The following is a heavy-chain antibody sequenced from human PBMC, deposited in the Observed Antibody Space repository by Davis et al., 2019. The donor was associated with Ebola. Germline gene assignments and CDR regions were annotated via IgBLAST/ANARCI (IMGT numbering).Heavy chain of an antibody. CDR2: ITGSSDLT. V-gene: IGHV3-23*01. CDR1: GFTFSSYV. Sequence: GESLKISCAASGFTFSSYVITWVRQAPGKGPEWVSGITGSSDLTTYADSVKGRFTISRDNSKNTLSLQMNDRRVEDTAVYHCVKKGRLVPGDSWFDAWGQGTLVTVSS. CDR3: VKKGRLVPGDSWFDA. D-gene: IGHD1-1*01. J-gene: IGHJ5*02.